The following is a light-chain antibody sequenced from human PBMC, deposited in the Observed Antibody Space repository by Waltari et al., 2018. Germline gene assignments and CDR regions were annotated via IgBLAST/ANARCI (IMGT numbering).Light chain of an antibody. V-gene: IGLV2-14*03. CDR3: SSYRSSSTLV. Sequence: QSALTQPASVSVSPGQSITISFTGPSSATGGYNYFSCFQQHPGRVPKLIIYNVNKRPSVVSNRFSGSKSGNAASLTISGLQAEDEADYYCSSYRSSSTLVFGAGTKVTVL. CDR1: SSATGGYNY. J-gene: IGLJ3*02. CDR2: NVN.